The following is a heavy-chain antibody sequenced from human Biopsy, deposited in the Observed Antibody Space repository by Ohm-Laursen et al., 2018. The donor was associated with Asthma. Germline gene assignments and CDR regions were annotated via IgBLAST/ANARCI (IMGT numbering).Heavy chain of an antibody. CDR1: GGLISSGGYS. J-gene: IGHJ4*02. CDR2: IYHSGST. D-gene: IGHD5-24*01. Sequence: TLSLTCAVSGGLISSGGYSWSWIRQPPGKGLEWIGYIYHSGSTYYNPSLKSRVTISVDRSKNQFSLKLSSVTAADTAVYYCARVKDGYNFDYWGQGILVTVSS. V-gene: IGHV4-30-2*01. CDR3: ARVKDGYNFDY.